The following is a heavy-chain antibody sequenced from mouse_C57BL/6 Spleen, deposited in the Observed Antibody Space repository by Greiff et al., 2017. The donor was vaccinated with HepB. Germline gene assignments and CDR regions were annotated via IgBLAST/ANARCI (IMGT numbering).Heavy chain of an antibody. CDR3: TRFTTEVFDY. CDR1: GFTFSSYA. D-gene: IGHD1-1*01. CDR2: ISSGGDYI. V-gene: IGHV5-9-1*02. Sequence: EVKVEESGEGLVKPGGSLKLSCAASGFTFSSYAMSWVRQTPEKRLEWVAYISSGGDYIYYADTVKGRFTISRDNARNTLYLQMSSLKSEDTAMYYCTRFTTEVFDYWGQGTTLTVSS. J-gene: IGHJ2*01.